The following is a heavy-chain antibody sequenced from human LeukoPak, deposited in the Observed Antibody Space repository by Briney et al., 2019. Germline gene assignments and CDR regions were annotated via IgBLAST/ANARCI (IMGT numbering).Heavy chain of an antibody. V-gene: IGHV3-23*01. CDR2: ISGRGGST. CDR3: AKDIWNCGGDCYSYYFDY. CDR1: GFTFSSYA. J-gene: IGHJ4*02. Sequence: PGGSLRLSCAASGFTFSSYAMSWVRQAPGKGLEWVSAISGRGGSTYYADSVKGRFTISRDNSKNTLYLQMNSLRAEDTAVYYCAKDIWNCGGDCYSYYFDYWGQGTLVTVSS. D-gene: IGHD2-21*02.